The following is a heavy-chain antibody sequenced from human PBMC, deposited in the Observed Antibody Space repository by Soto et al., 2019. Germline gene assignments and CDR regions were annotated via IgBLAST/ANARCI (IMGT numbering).Heavy chain of an antibody. V-gene: IGHV3-30-3*01. Sequence: QVQLVESGGGVVQPGRSLRLYCAASGFTFSSYAMHWVRQAPGKGLEWVAVISYDGSNKYYADSVKGRFTISRDNSKNTLYLQMNSLRAEDTAVYYCARGDSSSLSYFDYSGQGTLVTVSS. CDR2: ISYDGSNK. D-gene: IGHD6-6*01. J-gene: IGHJ4*02. CDR3: ARGDSSSLSYFDY. CDR1: GFTFSSYA.